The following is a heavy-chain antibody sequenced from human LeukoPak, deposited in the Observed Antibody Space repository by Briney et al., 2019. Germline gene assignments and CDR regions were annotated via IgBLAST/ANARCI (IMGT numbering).Heavy chain of an antibody. CDR2: IYGDGRI. V-gene: IGHV3-53*01. J-gene: IGHJ4*02. CDR3: ARESGYSYGLAGFFDY. Sequence: GGSLRLSCAASGFTVSSNYMSWVRQAPGKGLEWVSVIYGDGRIHYADSVKGRFTISRDDSKITLYLQMNSLRAEDTAVYYCARESGYSYGLAGFFDYWGQGTLVTVSS. CDR1: GFTVSSNY. D-gene: IGHD5-18*01.